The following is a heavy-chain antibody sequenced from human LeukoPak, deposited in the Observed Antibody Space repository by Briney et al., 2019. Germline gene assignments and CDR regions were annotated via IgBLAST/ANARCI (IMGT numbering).Heavy chain of an antibody. V-gene: IGHV1-18*01. CDR2: INTHKGHT. CDR3: AREFGHCSGDNCFYFFDL. CDR1: DYTLTNYN. D-gene: IGHD2-15*01. J-gene: IGHJ4*02. Sequence: GASVKVSCKASDYTLTNYNISWVRQAPGQGLEWMGWINTHKGHTNFLQKFQGRVTVTTDISTNTAYMELRRLRSDDTAVYYCAREFGHCSGDNCFYFFDLWGQGSQVIVSS.